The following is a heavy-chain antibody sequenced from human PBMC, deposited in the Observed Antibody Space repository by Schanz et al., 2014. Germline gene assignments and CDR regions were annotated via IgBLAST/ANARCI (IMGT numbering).Heavy chain of an antibody. CDR3: SKDKQGSRSDDS. D-gene: IGHD2-15*01. V-gene: IGHV3-23*04. Sequence: EVQLVESGGGLVRPGGSLRLSCAASGLLFSYYYMSGVRQAPGKGPEWVSSLTGSGGGTYYADSVKGRFIVSRDNSKNTLYLEMNRLRVDDTAVYYCSKDKQGSRSDDSWGQGTLVTVSS. CDR1: GLLFSYYY. J-gene: IGHJ5*01. CDR2: LTGSGGGT.